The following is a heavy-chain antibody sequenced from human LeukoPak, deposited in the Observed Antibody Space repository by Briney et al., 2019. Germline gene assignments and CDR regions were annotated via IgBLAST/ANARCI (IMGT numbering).Heavy chain of an antibody. Sequence: SETLSPTCTVSGGSVSSGSYYWSWIRQPPGKGLEWIGYIYYSGSTNYNPSLKSRVTISVDTSKNQFSLKLSSVTAADTAVYYCARGPGWGLDYWGQGTLVTVSS. CDR3: ARGPGWGLDY. CDR1: GGSVSSGSYY. D-gene: IGHD7-27*01. J-gene: IGHJ4*02. CDR2: IYYSGST. V-gene: IGHV4-61*01.